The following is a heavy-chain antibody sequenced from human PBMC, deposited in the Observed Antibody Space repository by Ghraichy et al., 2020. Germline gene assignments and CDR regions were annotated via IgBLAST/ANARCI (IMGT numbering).Heavy chain of an antibody. Sequence: GGSLRLSCAASGFTFSSYSMNWVRQAPGKGLEWVSYISISSSTIYYADSVKGRFTISRDNAKNSLYLQMNSLRDEDTAVYYCARDGEWLVYWHYYGMDVWGQGTTVTVSS. CDR1: GFTFSSYS. J-gene: IGHJ6*02. V-gene: IGHV3-48*02. CDR2: ISISSSTI. CDR3: ARDGEWLVYWHYYGMDV. D-gene: IGHD3-3*01.